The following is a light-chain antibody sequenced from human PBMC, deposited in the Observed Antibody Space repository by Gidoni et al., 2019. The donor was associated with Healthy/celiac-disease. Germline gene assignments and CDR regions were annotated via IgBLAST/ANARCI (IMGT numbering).Light chain of an antibody. J-gene: IGLJ3*02. Sequence: TISCSGSSSNIGSNYVYWYQQLPGTAPKLLIYSNNQRPSGVPDRCSGSKSGTSASLAISGLRSEDEADDYCAAWDDSLSGWVFGGGTKLTVL. V-gene: IGLV1-47*02. CDR3: AAWDDSLSGWV. CDR2: SNN. CDR1: SSNIGSNY.